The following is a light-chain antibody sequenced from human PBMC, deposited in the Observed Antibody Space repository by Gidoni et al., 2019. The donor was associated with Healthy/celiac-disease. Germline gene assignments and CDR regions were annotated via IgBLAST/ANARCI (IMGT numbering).Light chain of an antibody. CDR3: QQYNSYLYT. V-gene: IGKV1-5*03. Sequence: DIQMTQSPSTLSASVGDRVTITCRASQSISSWVAWYQQKQGKAPKLLIYKASSLESGVPSRFSGSGSGTEFTLTISSLQPDDFATYYCQQYNSYLYTFGQGTKLEIK. CDR2: KAS. CDR1: QSISSW. J-gene: IGKJ2*01.